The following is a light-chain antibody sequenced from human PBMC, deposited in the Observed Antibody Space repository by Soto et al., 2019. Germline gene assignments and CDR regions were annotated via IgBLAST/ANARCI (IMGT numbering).Light chain of an antibody. CDR1: SSDVGSYNR. Sequence: QSALTQPPSVSGSPGQSVTISCTGTSSDVGSYNRVSWYQQPPGTAPKLMIYEVNNRPSGVPDRFSGSKSGNTASLTISGLQAEDDADYYCSSYTSSTTLVFGAGTKLTVL. V-gene: IGLV2-18*02. CDR2: EVN. J-gene: IGLJ2*01. CDR3: SSYTSSTTLV.